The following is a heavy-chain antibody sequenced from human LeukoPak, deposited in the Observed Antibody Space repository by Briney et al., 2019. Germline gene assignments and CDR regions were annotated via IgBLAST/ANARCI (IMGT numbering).Heavy chain of an antibody. J-gene: IGHJ6*02. D-gene: IGHD3-3*01. Sequence: GGSLRLSCAASGFTFSSYAMSWVRQAPGKGLEWVSAISGSGGSTYYADSVKGRFTISRDNSKNTLYLQMNSLRAEDTAVYYCARAAYDFWTYYYYGMDVWGQGTTVTVSS. CDR1: GFTFSSYA. V-gene: IGHV3-23*01. CDR3: ARAAYDFWTYYYYGMDV. CDR2: ISGSGGST.